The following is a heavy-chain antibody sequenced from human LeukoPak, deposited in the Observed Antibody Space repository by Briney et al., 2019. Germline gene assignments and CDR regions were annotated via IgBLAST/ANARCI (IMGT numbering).Heavy chain of an antibody. Sequence: GGSLRLSCAASGFTFDDYAMHWVRQAPGKGLEWVSGISWNSGGIGYVDSVKGRFTISRDNAKNSLYLQMNSLRAEDTALYYCAKGGLPSYDILTGYYPGWGQGTLVTVSS. J-gene: IGHJ4*02. CDR2: ISWNSGGI. V-gene: IGHV3-9*01. D-gene: IGHD3-9*01. CDR3: AKGGLPSYDILTGYYPG. CDR1: GFTFDDYA.